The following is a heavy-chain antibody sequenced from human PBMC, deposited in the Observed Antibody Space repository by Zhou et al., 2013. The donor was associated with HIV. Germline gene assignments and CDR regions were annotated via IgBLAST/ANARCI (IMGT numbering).Heavy chain of an antibody. D-gene: IGHD1-7*01. V-gene: IGHV1-2*02. CDR3: ASRPSPWGVAWYYRLEITFHH. CDR2: FNPNSGGT. Sequence: QVQLVQSGAEVKKPGASVKVSCKTSGYTFTGYYMHWVRQAPGQGLEWMGWFNPNSGGTNLPQKFQGRVTMTREASFSTAYMELTRLRSDDTAIYFCASRPSPWGVAWYYRLEITFHHWGQGT. J-gene: IGHJ1*01. CDR1: GYTFTGYY.